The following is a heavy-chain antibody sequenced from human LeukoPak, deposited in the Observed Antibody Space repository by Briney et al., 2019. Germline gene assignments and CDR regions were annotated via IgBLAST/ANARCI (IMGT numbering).Heavy chain of an antibody. CDR1: GYTFTGYY. J-gene: IGHJ6*02. Sequence: GASVKVSCKASGYTFTGYYMHWVRQAPGQGLEWMGWINPNSGGTNYAQKFQGRVTMTRDTSISTAYMELSRLRSDDTAVYYCARDPLLRFLEWFEQDVWGQGTTVTVSS. CDR2: INPNSGGT. V-gene: IGHV1-2*02. D-gene: IGHD3-3*01. CDR3: ARDPLLRFLEWFEQDV.